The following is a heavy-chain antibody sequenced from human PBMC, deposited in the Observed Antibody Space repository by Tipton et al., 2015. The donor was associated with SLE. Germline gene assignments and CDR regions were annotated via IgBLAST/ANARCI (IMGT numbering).Heavy chain of an antibody. CDR2: ITNDDSTT. J-gene: IGHJ6*02. Sequence: SLRLSCAASGFTFSSYWMHWVRQGPGKGLVWVSRITNDDSTTAYADSVRGRFTISRDNAKKMVYLQMNSLTAEDTGVYYCTREGVAGGGMDVWGQGTTVTVSS. V-gene: IGHV3-74*01. CDR1: GFTFSSYW. D-gene: IGHD3-10*01. CDR3: TREGVAGGGMDV.